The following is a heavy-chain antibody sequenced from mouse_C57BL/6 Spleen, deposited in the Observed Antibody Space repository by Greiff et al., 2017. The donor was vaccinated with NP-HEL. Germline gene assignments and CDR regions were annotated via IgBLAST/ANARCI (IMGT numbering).Heavy chain of an antibody. V-gene: IGHV1-66*01. CDR3: ARCPYYYGSSLDWYFDV. CDR1: GYSFTSYY. CDR2: IYPGSGNT. D-gene: IGHD1-1*01. Sequence: VQLQQSGPELVKPGASVKISCKASGYSFTSYYIHWVKQRPGQGLEWIGWIYPGSGNTKYNEKFKGKATLTADTSSSTAYMQLSSLTSEDSAVYYCARCPYYYGSSLDWYFDVWGTGTTVTVSS. J-gene: IGHJ1*03.